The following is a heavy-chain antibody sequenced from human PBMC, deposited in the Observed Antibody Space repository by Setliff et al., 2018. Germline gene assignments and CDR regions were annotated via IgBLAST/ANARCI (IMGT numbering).Heavy chain of an antibody. V-gene: IGHV3-74*01. J-gene: IGHJ4*02. D-gene: IGHD2-2*01. CDR1: GFTFSSYW. CDR2: INSDGSST. Sequence: GGSLRLSCAAAGFTFSSYWMHWVRQAPGKGLVWVSRINSDGSSTSYEDSVKGRFTISRDNAKNTLYLQMNSLRAEDTAVYYCARAHSSTLSVHDYWGQGTLVTVSS. CDR3: ARAHSSTLSVHDY.